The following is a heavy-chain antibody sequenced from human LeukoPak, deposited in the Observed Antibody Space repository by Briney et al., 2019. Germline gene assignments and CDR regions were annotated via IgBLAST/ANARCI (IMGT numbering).Heavy chain of an antibody. CDR1: GFTFSSYA. D-gene: IGHD2-21*01. J-gene: IGHJ4*02. CDR2: ISYDGSNK. V-gene: IGHV3-30-3*01. Sequence: GRSLRLSCAASGFTFSSYAMHWVRQAPGKGLEWVAVISYDGSNKYYADSVKGRFTISRDNSKNTLYLQMNSLRAEDTAVYYCARGPSYCGTNCYYYFEYWGQGILVTVSS. CDR3: ARGPSYCGTNCYYYFEY.